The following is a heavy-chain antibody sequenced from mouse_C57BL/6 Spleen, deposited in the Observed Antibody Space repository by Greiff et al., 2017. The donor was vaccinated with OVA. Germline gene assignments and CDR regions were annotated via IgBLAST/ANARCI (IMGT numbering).Heavy chain of an antibody. CDR2: IDPSDSYT. CDR1: GYTFTSYW. Sequence: QVQLQQPGAELVRPGTSVKLSCKASGYTFTSYWMHWVKQRPGQGLEWIGVIDPSDSYTNYNQKFKGKATLTVDTSSSTAYMQLSSLTSEDSADDYCAEQGYERQGDVYAMDYWGQGTSVTVSS. V-gene: IGHV1-59*01. J-gene: IGHJ4*01. CDR3: AEQGYERQGDVYAMDY. D-gene: IGHD2-2*01.